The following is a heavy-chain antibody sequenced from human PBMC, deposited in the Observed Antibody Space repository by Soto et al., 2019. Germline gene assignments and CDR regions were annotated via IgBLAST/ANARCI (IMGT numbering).Heavy chain of an antibody. CDR1: GGTFSSYT. J-gene: IGHJ4*02. CDR3: AGGGYSSNDCDY. D-gene: IGHD6-13*01. Sequence: QVQLVQSGAEVKKPGSSVKVSCKASGGTFSSYTISWVRQAPGQGLEWMGRIIPILGIANYAQKFQGRVTITAEKSTSTAYMELSSLRSEDTAVYYCAGGGYSSNDCDYWGQGTLVTVSS. CDR2: IIPILGIA. V-gene: IGHV1-69*02.